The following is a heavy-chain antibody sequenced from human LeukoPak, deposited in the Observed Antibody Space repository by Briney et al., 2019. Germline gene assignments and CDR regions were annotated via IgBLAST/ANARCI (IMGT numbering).Heavy chain of an antibody. J-gene: IGHJ3*02. CDR3: ATEKTSEVDAFDI. CDR1: GASIRSYY. D-gene: IGHD1-26*01. V-gene: IGHV4-4*07. Sequence: SETLSLTCTVSGASIRSYYWNWIRQPAGKGLEWIGRIYTTGSTNYNPSLKSRVTMSVDTSKNQFSLKLSSVTAADTAVYYCATEKTSEVDAFDIWGQGTMVTVSS. CDR2: IYTTGST.